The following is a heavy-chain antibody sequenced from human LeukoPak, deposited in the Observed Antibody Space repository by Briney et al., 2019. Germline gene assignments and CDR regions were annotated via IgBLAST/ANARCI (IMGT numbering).Heavy chain of an antibody. J-gene: IGHJ5*02. CDR1: GFTFSSYE. CDR3: ARDFRFDP. CDR2: TSSSGSTK. V-gene: IGHV3-48*03. Sequence: GGSLRLSCAASGFTFSSYEMNWVRQAPGKGLEWVSYTSSSGSTKYYADSVKGRFTISRDNAKNSLYLPMNSLRAEDTAVYYCARDFRFDPWGQGTLVTVSS.